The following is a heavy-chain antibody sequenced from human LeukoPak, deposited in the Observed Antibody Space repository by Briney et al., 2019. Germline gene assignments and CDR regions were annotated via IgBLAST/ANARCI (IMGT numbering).Heavy chain of an antibody. J-gene: IGHJ6*03. Sequence: GASVKVSCKASGGTFSSYAISGVRQAPGQGLEWMGGIIPIFGTANYAHKFQGRVTITADESTSTAYMELSSLRSEDTAVYYCARGEATRDYYYYYMDVWGKGTTVTVSS. CDR3: ARGEATRDYYYYYMDV. V-gene: IGHV1-69*13. CDR1: GGTFSSYA. CDR2: IIPIFGTA. D-gene: IGHD5-12*01.